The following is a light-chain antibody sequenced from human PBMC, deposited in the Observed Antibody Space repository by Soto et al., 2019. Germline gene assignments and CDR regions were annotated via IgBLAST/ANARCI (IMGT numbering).Light chain of an antibody. CDR2: GAS. CDR3: QQYNDWPPLT. V-gene: IGKV3D-15*01. CDR1: QNININ. Sequence: EIVMTQSPLTLSVSPGERATLSCRASQNININLAWYQQRPGQAPRVLIYGASSRASGIPDRFSGSGSGTDFTLTINRLEHDDFAFYYCQQYNDWPPLTFGGGTRVEIK. J-gene: IGKJ4*01.